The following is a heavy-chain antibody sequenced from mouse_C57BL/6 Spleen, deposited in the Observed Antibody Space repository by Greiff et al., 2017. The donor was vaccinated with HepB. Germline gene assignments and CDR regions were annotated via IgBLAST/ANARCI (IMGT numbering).Heavy chain of an antibody. CDR3: ATVVPFDY. V-gene: IGHV1-26*01. J-gene: IGHJ2*01. D-gene: IGHD1-1*01. CDR1: GYTFTDYY. CDR2: INPNNGGT. Sequence: VQLQQSGPELVKPGASVKISCKASGYTFTDYYMNWVKQSHGKSLEWIGDINPNNGGTSYNQKFKGKATLTVDKSSSTAYMELRSLTSEDSAVYYCATVVPFDYWGQGTTLTVSS.